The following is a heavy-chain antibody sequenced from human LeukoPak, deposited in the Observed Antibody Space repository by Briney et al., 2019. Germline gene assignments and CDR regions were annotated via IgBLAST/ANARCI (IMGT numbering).Heavy chain of an antibody. D-gene: IGHD5-18*01. CDR1: GFTFSNYW. V-gene: IGHV3-7*03. J-gene: IGHJ4*02. CDR2: IKQDGSEK. Sequence: PGGSLRLSCAASGFTFSNYWLTWVRQAPGQGLEWVANIKQDGSEKHYVDSVKGRFTISRDNAKNSLYLQMNSLRAEDTAVYYCAREVRYSYVDYWGQGTLVTVSS. CDR3: AREVRYSYVDY.